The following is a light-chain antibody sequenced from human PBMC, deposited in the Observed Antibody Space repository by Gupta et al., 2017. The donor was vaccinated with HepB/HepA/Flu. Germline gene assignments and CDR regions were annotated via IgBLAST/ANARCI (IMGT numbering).Light chain of an antibody. CDR1: QSLLHSNGYNY. J-gene: IGKJ4*01. Sequence: EIVMTQFPLSLPVIPVEPASISCRSSQSLLHSNGYNYLDWYLQKPGQSPQLLIYLGSNRASGVPDRFSGSGSGTDFTLKISRVEAEDVGVYYCMQALQTPLTFRGGTKVEIK. V-gene: IGKV2-28*01. CDR3: MQALQTPLT. CDR2: LGS.